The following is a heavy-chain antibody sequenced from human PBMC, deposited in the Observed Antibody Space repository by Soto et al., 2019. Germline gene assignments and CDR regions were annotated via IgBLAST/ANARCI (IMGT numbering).Heavy chain of an antibody. CDR2: ISYDGSNK. CDR3: AKDHYDQAGAFDP. Sequence: QVPLVESGGGVVQPGRSLRLSCAASGFTFSSYGMHWVRQAPGKGLEWVAVISYDGSNKYHADSVKGRFTISRDNSKNTLYLQMNSLRAEDTAVYYCAKDHYDQAGAFDPWGQGTLVTVSS. CDR1: GFTFSSYG. V-gene: IGHV3-30*18. D-gene: IGHD3-3*01. J-gene: IGHJ5*02.